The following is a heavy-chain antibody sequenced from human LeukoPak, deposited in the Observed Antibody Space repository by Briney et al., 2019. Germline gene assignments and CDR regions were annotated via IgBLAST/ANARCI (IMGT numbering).Heavy chain of an antibody. Sequence: PSETLSLTCTVSGGSISSSSYYWGWIRQPPGKGLEWIGSIYYSGSTYYNPSLKSRVTISVDTSKNQLSLKLSSVTAADTAVYYCARHRTYDSSGYYYFDAFDIWGQGTMVTVSS. CDR3: ARHRTYDSSGYYYFDAFDI. V-gene: IGHV4-39*01. CDR1: GGSISSSSYY. CDR2: IYYSGST. J-gene: IGHJ3*02. D-gene: IGHD3-22*01.